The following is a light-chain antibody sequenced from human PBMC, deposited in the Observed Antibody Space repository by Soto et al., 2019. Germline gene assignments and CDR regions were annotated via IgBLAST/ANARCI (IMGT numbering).Light chain of an antibody. CDR3: QQRT. Sequence: DIVLTQSPDTLSLSPGERATLSCRASQSVNSRYLAWYQQKPGQAPRLLIYDASSRATGIPARFSGSGSGTDFTLTISSLEPEDFAVYFCQQRTFGQGTKVDIK. J-gene: IGKJ1*01. V-gene: IGKV3D-20*02. CDR1: QSVNSRY. CDR2: DAS.